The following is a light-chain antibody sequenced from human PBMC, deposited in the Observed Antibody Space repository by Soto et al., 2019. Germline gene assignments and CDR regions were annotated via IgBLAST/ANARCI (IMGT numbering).Light chain of an antibody. Sequence: NFMLTQPHSVSESPGKTVTISCTRSSGSIANNFVHWYQQRPRSAPSIVIYEDNQRLSGVPDRFSGSIDSSSNSASLTISGLKHEDEADYYCQSYDGRNVVFGGGTKLTVL. CDR3: QSYDGRNVV. J-gene: IGLJ2*01. CDR2: EDN. V-gene: IGLV6-57*04. CDR1: SGSIANNF.